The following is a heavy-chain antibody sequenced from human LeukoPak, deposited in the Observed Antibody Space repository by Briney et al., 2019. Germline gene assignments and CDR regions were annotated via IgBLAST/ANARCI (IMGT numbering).Heavy chain of an antibody. CDR3: AKQSYARSLGE. V-gene: IGHV3-23*01. Sequence: SGGSLRLSCATSGFPFSDFSMSWVRQAPGKGLEWISTTNSGDTSTYYAESVKGRFTISRDNSKNTLYLQMSSLRVEDTAVYYCAKQSYARSLGEGGPGTLVSVSS. J-gene: IGHJ4*02. D-gene: IGHD2-8*01. CDR2: TNSGDTST. CDR1: GFPFSDFS.